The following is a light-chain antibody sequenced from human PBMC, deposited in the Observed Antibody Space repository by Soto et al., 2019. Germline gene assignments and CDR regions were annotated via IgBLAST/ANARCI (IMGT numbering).Light chain of an antibody. V-gene: IGKV1-9*01. CDR3: QQLNSYPHA. CDR2: AAS. Sequence: DIQLTQSPSFLSASVGDRVTITCRASQGISSYLAWYQQKPGKAPKLLIYAASTLQSGVPSRFSGSGSGTEFTLTTSSLQPEDFATYYCQQLNSYPHAFGPGTKVDIK. CDR1: QGISSY. J-gene: IGKJ3*01.